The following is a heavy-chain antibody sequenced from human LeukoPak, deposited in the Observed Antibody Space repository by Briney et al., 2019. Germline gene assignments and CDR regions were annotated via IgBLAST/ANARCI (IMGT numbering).Heavy chain of an antibody. CDR3: AKDRGITGMVY. Sequence: GGSLRPSCAASGFTFSSYAMSWVRQAPGKGLEWVSAISGSGGSTYYADSVKGRFTISRDNSKNTLYLQMNSLRAEDTAVYYCAKDRGITGMVYWGQGTLVTVSS. V-gene: IGHV3-23*01. CDR1: GFTFSSYA. CDR2: ISGSGGST. J-gene: IGHJ4*02. D-gene: IGHD1-20*01.